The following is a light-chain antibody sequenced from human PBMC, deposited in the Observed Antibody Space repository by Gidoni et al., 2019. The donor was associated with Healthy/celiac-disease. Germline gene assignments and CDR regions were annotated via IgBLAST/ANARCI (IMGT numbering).Light chain of an antibody. J-gene: IGKJ2*01. V-gene: IGKV1-9*01. CDR2: AAS. CDR3: QQLNSYPRT. CDR1: QGISSY. Sequence: IQLTQSPSFQSASVGDSVTITCRASQGISSYLAWYQQKPGKAPKLLIYAASTLQSGVPSRFSGSGSGTEFTLTISSLQPEDFATYYCQQLNSYPRTFGQGTKLEIK.